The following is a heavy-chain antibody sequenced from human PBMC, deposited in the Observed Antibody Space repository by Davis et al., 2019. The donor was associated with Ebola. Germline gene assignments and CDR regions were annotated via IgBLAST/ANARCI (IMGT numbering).Heavy chain of an antibody. CDR2: ISSSSSYI. D-gene: IGHD3-9*01. V-gene: IGHV3-21*01. J-gene: IGHJ4*02. CDR3: ARRQMGILTGYYIFDY. Sequence: GGSLRLSCAASGFTFSSYSMNRVRQAPGKGLEWVSSISSSSSYIYYADSVKGRFTISRDNAKNSLYLQMNSLRAEDTAVYYCARRQMGILTGYYIFDYWGQGTLVTVSS. CDR1: GFTFSSYS.